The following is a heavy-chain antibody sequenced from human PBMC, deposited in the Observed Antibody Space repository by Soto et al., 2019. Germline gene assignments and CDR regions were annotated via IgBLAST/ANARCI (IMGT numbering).Heavy chain of an antibody. J-gene: IGHJ4*02. D-gene: IGHD5-18*01. CDR2: IIPIFGTA. CDR1: GGTFSSYA. V-gene: IGHV1-69*13. CDR3: ARGRGGDSSMVTFVY. Sequence: GASVKVSCKASGGTFSSYAISWVRQAPGQGLEWMGGIIPIFGTANYAQKCQGRVTITADESTSTAYTELSSLRSEDTAVYYCARGRGGDSSMVTFVYWGQGTLVTVSS.